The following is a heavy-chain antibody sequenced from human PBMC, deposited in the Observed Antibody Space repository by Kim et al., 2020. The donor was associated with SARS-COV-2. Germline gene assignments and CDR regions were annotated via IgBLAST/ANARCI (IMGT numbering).Heavy chain of an antibody. J-gene: IGHJ3*02. Sequence: QKIPGRVTMTRNTSRSTAYMALSSLRSEDTAVYYCARVSEYSSSFGAFDIWGQGTMVTVSS. CDR3: ARVSEYSSSFGAFDI. V-gene: IGHV1-8*01. D-gene: IGHD6-13*01.